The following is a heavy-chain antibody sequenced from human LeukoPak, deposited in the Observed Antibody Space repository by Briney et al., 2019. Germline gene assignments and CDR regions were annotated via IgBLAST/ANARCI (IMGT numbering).Heavy chain of an antibody. CDR1: GFTFSSYG. Sequence: GGSLILFCAASGFTFSSYGMHWVRQAPGKGLEWVAMIWYDGSNTYYADSVKDRFTISRDNSKNTLFLQMDSLRAEDTAVYYCARDRSTTHFDYWGQGTLGTVSS. CDR3: ARDRSTTHFDY. V-gene: IGHV3-33*01. J-gene: IGHJ4*02. D-gene: IGHD5/OR15-5a*01. CDR2: IWYDGSNT.